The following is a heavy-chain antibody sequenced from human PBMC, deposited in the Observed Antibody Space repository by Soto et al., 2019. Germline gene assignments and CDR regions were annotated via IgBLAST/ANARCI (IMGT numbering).Heavy chain of an antibody. CDR1: GYSFTSYW. V-gene: IGHV5-51*01. D-gene: IGHD6-19*01. Sequence: PGESLKISCKGTGYSFTSYWIGWVRQMPGKGLEWMGIIYPGDSDTRYSPSFQGQVTISADKSISTAYLQWSSLKASDTAMYYCARSLRVAGRSSFDFRVAYWGPGTLAAVSS. CDR2: IYPGDSDT. J-gene: IGHJ4*02. CDR3: ARSLRVAGRSSFDFRVAY.